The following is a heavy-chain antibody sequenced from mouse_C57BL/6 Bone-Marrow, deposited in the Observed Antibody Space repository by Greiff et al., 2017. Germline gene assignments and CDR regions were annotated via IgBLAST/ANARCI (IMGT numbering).Heavy chain of an antibody. D-gene: IGHD2-5*01. Sequence: VQLQQPGAELVKPGASVKMSCKASGYTFTSYWITWVKQRPGQGLEWIGDIYPGSGSTNYNEKFKSKATLTVDTSSSTAYMQLSSLTSEDSAVYYCAREFYSNYVGFAYWGQGTLVTVSA. V-gene: IGHV1-55*01. CDR2: IYPGSGST. CDR1: GYTFTSYW. J-gene: IGHJ3*01. CDR3: AREFYSNYVGFAY.